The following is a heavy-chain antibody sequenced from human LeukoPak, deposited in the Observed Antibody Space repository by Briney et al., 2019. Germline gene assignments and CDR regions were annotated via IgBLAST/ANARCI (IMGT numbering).Heavy chain of an antibody. J-gene: IGHJ3*02. CDR3: ARVSVSSRTYDAFDM. V-gene: IGHV3-48*03. CDR2: ISSSGSSI. D-gene: IGHD6-13*01. Sequence: TGTSLRLSCAASGFTFSSYEMNWVRQAPGKGLEWVSYISSSGSSIYYADSVKGRFTISRDNAKNSLYLQMNSLRAEDTAVYYCARVSVSSRTYDAFDMWGQGTMVTVSS. CDR1: GFTFSSYE.